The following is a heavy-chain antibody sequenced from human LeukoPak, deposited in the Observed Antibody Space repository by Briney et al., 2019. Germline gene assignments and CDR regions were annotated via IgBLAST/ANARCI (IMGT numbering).Heavy chain of an antibody. CDR3: ARTPGGRFDY. J-gene: IGHJ4*02. CDR1: GGSFSGYY. CDR2: INHSGST. V-gene: IGHV4-34*01. Sequence: SETLSLTCAVYGGSFSGYYWSWIRQPPGKGLEWIGEINHSGSTNYNPSLKSRVTISVDTSKNQFSPKLSSVTAADTAVYYCARTPGGRFDYWGQRTLVTVSS.